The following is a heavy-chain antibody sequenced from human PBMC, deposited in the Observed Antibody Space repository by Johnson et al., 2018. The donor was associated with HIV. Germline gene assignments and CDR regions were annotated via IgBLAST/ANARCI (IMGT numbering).Heavy chain of an antibody. Sequence: QVQLVESGGGLVQPGGSLRLSCGASGFTVNSNYMTWVRQAPGKGLEWVAFMRSDGSIEYYADSVKGRFTISRDNSKNTLYLQMNSLRAEDTAVYYCARVRGLIAFDIWGQGTMVTVSS. J-gene: IGHJ3*02. D-gene: IGHD3-22*01. CDR1: GFTVNSNY. CDR2: MRSDGSIE. V-gene: IGHV3-30*02. CDR3: ARVRGLIAFDI.